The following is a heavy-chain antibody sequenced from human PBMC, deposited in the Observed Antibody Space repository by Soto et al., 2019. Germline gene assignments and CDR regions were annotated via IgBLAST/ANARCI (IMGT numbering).Heavy chain of an antibody. CDR3: ARETVAGTTGFDY. CDR1: GYTFTNYY. V-gene: IGHV1-18*04. CDR2: ISAYNGNT. J-gene: IGHJ4*02. D-gene: IGHD6-19*01. Sequence: ASVKVSCKTSGYTFTNYYMHWVRHAPGQGLEWMGWISAYNGNTNYAQKLQGRVTMTTDTSTSTAYMELRSLRSDDTAVYYCARETVAGTTGFDYWGQGTQVTVSS.